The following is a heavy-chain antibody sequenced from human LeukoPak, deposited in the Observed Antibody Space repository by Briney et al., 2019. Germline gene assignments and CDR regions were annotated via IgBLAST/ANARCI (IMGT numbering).Heavy chain of an antibody. CDR1: GGSISSYY. CDR3: ARDGTYYYDSSGYYYQYNWFDP. Sequence: PSETLSLTCTVSGGSISSYYWSWIRQPPGKGLEWIGYIYYSGSTNYNPSLKSRVTISVDTSKNQFSLKLSSVTAADTAVYYCARDGTYYYDSSGYYYQYNWFDPWGQGTLVTVSS. J-gene: IGHJ5*02. V-gene: IGHV4-59*12. CDR2: IYYSGST. D-gene: IGHD3-22*01.